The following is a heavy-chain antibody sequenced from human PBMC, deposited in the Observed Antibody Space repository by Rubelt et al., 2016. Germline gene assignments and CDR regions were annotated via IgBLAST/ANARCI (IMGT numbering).Heavy chain of an antibody. CDR2: IYYSGST. CDR1: GGSISSSSYY. CDR3: ARDRTGFAFDI. J-gene: IGHJ3*02. Sequence: QLQLQESGPGLVKPSETLSLTCTVSGGSISSSSYYWGWIRQPPGKGLEWIGSIYYSGSTYYNPSRKSRVTRSVETSKNQFSLKLSSVTAADTAVYYCARDRTGFAFDIWGQGTMVTVSS. V-gene: IGHV4-39*02.